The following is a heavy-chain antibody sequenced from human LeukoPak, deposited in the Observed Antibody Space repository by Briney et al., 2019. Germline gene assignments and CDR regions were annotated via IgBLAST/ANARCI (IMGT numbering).Heavy chain of an antibody. D-gene: IGHD3-10*01. CDR3: AINHYGSNSDIFDI. CDR2: IWADGTHE. V-gene: IGHV3-33*01. Sequence: PGRSLRLSCAGSGFTFSSYGMHWVRQAPGKGLEWVAVIWADGTHEDYIDSVKGRFTISRDNSKNTLYLQMNSLRADDTAVYYCAINHYGSNSDIFDIWGQGTMVTVSS. J-gene: IGHJ3*02. CDR1: GFTFSSYG.